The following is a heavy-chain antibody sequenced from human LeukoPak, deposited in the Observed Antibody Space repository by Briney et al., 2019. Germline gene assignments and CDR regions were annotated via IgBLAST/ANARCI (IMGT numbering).Heavy chain of an antibody. CDR1: GGSFSGYY. D-gene: IGHD3-10*01. J-gene: IGHJ4*02. CDR3: ARRSRNGSGSHW. Sequence: SETLSLTCAVYGGSFSGYYWSWIRQPPGKGLEWIGEINHSGSTNYNPSLKSRATISVDTSKNQFSLKLSSVTAADTAVYYCARRSRNGSGSHWWGQGTLVTVSS. CDR2: INHSGST. V-gene: IGHV4-34*01.